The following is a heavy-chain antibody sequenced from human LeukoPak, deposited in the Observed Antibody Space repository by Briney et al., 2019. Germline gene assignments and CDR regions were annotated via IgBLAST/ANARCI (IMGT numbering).Heavy chain of an antibody. J-gene: IGHJ4*02. V-gene: IGHV3-74*01. Sequence: PGGSLRLSCAASGFTFSSYWMHWVRQAPGEGLVWDSRINSDGSSTSYADSVKGRFTISRDNAKNTLNLQMNSLRAEDTAVYYCARSSGWGQFDYWGQGTLVTVSS. CDR3: ARSSGWGQFDY. D-gene: IGHD6-19*01. CDR1: GFTFSSYW. CDR2: INSDGSST.